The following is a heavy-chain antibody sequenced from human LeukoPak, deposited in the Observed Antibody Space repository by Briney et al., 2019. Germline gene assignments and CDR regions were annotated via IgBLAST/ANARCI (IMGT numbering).Heavy chain of an antibody. CDR3: ARVSIVPAAQSDY. J-gene: IGHJ4*02. CDR2: INPNSGGT. V-gene: IGHV1-2*02. CDR1: GYTFTGYY. D-gene: IGHD2-2*01. Sequence: GASVKVSCKASGYTFTGYYMHWVRQAPGQGLEWMGWINPNSGGTNYAQKFQGGVTMTRDTSISTAYMELSRLRSDDTAVYYCARVSIVPAAQSDYWGQGTLVTVSS.